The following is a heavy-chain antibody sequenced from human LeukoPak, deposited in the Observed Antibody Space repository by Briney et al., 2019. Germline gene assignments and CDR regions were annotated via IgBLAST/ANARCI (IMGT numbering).Heavy chain of an antibody. V-gene: IGHV3-13*01. D-gene: IGHD3-10*01. CDR2: IGTAGDT. CDR1: GFTFSNYD. J-gene: IGHJ4*02. CDR3: TRAARSGYSYGWSFDF. Sequence: GGSLRLSCATSGFTFSNYDMHGVRQVTGTGLEWVAGIGTAGDTYYAGSVKGRFTISRENSKNFLYLQMNSLGAGDTAVYYCTRAARSGYSYGWSFDFWGQGTLVTVSS.